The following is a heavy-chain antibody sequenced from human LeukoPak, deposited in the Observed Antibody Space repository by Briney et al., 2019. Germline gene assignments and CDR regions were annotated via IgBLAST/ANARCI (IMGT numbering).Heavy chain of an antibody. CDR2: LYTSGSS. CDR1: GGAISSYY. J-gene: IGHJ3*02. CDR3: AASTTGDAFDI. V-gene: IGHV4-4*07. D-gene: IGHD1-1*01. Sequence: PSETLSLTCTVSGGAISSYYWSWIRQPAGKGLEWIGRLYTSGSSKYNPSLKSRVTMSVDTSKNQFSLKLSSVTAADTAVYYCAASTTGDAFDIWGQGTMVTVSS.